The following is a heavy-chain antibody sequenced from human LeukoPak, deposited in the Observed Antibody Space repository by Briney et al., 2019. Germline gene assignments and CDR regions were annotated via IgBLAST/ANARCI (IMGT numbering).Heavy chain of an antibody. CDR1: GFTFSSYA. J-gene: IGHJ4*02. D-gene: IGHD3-22*01. CDR3: AKGLDTMIVYYFDY. CDR2: ISGSGGST. Sequence: PGRSLRLSCAASGFTFSSYAMSWVRPAPGKGLGWVSAISGSGGSTYYADSVKGRFTISRDNSKNTLYLQMNSLRAEDTAVYYCAKGLDTMIVYYFDYWGQGTLVTVSS. V-gene: IGHV3-23*01.